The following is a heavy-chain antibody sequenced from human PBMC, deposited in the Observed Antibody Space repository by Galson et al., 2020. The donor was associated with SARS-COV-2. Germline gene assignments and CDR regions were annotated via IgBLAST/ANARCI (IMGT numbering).Heavy chain of an antibody. V-gene: IGHV4-39*07. CDR1: GGSISSTIHY. CDR3: ARITDYSSSWNLHYCGMDF. J-gene: IGHJ6*02. CDR2: IFYGGNT. D-gene: IGHD6-13*01. Sequence: ASETLSLTCNVSGGSISSTIHYWGWLRHPTGRGLEWIGTIFYGGNTYYNPSLRDRVAISVDASKNQFSLQLSSMTAADTAVYYCARITDYSSSWNLHYCGMDFWGQGATVTVSS.